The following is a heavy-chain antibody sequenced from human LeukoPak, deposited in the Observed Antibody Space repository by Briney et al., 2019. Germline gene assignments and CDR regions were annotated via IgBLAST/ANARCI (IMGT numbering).Heavy chain of an antibody. CDR2: MRGSGGST. D-gene: IGHD6-13*01. V-gene: IGHV3-23*01. J-gene: IGHJ4*02. Sequence: PGGSLRLSCAASGFTFSSYAMMWVRQARGKGLEGVSAMRGSGGSTYYADSVKGRFTIPRHHSKNTLYLQMNSLRAQHTAVYHCANYPPGSSYYFDYWGQGTLVPVSS. CDR3: ANYPPGSSYYFDY. CDR1: GFTFSSYA.